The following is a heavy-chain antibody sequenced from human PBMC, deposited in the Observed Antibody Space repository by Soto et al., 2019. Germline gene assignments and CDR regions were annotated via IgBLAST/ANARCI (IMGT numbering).Heavy chain of an antibody. Sequence: GGSLRLSCAASGFTFSSYGMHWVRQAPGKGLEWVAVISYDGSNKYYADSVKGRFTISRDNSKNTLYLQMNSLRAEDTAVYYCAKDNYYDSSPPIVGWGQGT. CDR3: AKDNYYDSSPPIVG. D-gene: IGHD3-22*01. CDR1: GFTFSSYG. V-gene: IGHV3-30*18. CDR2: ISYDGSNK. J-gene: IGHJ4*02.